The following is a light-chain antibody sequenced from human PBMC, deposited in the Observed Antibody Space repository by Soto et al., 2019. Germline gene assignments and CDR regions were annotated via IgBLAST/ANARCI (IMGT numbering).Light chain of an antibody. CDR1: QSIGSW. V-gene: IGKV1-5*03. J-gene: IGKJ1*01. CDR3: QQYHSYSWT. Sequence: DIQMTQSPSILSASVGDRVTITCRASQSIGSWLAWYQQKPGKAPNLLIYKASSLESGVPPRFSGSGSGTEFTPTISSLQPDDFATYYCQQYHSYSWTFGQGTKVDIK. CDR2: KAS.